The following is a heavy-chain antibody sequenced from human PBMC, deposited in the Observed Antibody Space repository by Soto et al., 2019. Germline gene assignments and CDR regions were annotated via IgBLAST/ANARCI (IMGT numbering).Heavy chain of an antibody. D-gene: IGHD3-22*01. Sequence: EVQLLESGGGLVQPGGSLRLSCAASGFTFSSSAMTWVRQAPGKGPEWVSSINNRGDSTYYADSVKGRFTISRDNAKNSLYLQMNSLRAEDTAVYYCARDTYYYDSSGYGYWGQGTLVTVSS. V-gene: IGHV3-21*01. J-gene: IGHJ4*02. CDR3: ARDTYYYDSSGYGY. CDR2: INNRGDST. CDR1: GFTFSSSA.